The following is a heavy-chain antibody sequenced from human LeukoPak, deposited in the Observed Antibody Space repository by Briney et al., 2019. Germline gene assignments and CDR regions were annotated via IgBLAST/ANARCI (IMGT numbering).Heavy chain of an antibody. Sequence: GGPLRLSCAASGFTFSSYEMNWVRQAPGRGLEWVSAISGRGATTYYADPVKGRFTISRDNSKHTLYMQMNSLRAEDTAVYYCAKAVVIVPTATPFDYWGQGTLVTVSS. CDR1: GFTFSSYE. CDR3: AKAVVIVPTATPFDY. V-gene: IGHV3-23*01. D-gene: IGHD2-2*01. CDR2: ISGRGATT. J-gene: IGHJ4*02.